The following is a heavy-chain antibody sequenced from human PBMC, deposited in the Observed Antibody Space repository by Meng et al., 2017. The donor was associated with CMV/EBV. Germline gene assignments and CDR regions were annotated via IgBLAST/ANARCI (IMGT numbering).Heavy chain of an antibody. CDR2: MNPNSGNT. J-gene: IGHJ6*02. V-gene: IGHV1-8*01. D-gene: IGHD2-2*01. Sequence: ASVKVSCKASGYTFTRYDINWVRQATGQGLEWMGWMNPNSGNTGYAQKFQGRVTMTRNTSISTAYMELSSLRSEDTAVYYCARGPYCSSTSCYVAFVYYYYYGMDVWGQGTTVTVSS. CDR1: GYTFTRYD. CDR3: ARGPYCSSTSCYVAFVYYYYYGMDV.